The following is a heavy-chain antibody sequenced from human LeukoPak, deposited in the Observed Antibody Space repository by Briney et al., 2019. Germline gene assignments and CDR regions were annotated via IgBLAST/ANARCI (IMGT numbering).Heavy chain of an antibody. CDR1: GFTFSGYS. V-gene: IGHV3-48*04. Sequence: PGGSLRLSCAASGFTFSGYSMNWVRQAPGKGLEWVSYISSGSGTIYYADSVRGRFTISRDNAKNSLYLQMNSLRAEDTAVYYCASASSNWLGGFDYWGQGTLVTVSS. CDR3: ASASSNWLGGFDY. D-gene: IGHD6-13*01. CDR2: ISSGSGTI. J-gene: IGHJ4*02.